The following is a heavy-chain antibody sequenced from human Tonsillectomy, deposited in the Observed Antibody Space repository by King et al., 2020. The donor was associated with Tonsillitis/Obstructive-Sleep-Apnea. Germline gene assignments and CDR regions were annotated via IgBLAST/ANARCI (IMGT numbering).Heavy chain of an antibody. CDR1: GGSFSGYY. J-gene: IGHJ6*03. Sequence: VQLQQWGAGLLKPSKTLSLTCAISGGSFSGYYWSWIRQPPGKGLEWIGEINHSGSTNYNPSLKSRVTISVDTSKNQFSLKLSSVTAADTAVYYCARGYCRSHSCYAYYYDMDVWGKGTTVTVSS. D-gene: IGHD2-2*01. CDR3: ARGYCRSHSCYAYYYDMDV. V-gene: IGHV4-34*01. CDR2: INHSGST.